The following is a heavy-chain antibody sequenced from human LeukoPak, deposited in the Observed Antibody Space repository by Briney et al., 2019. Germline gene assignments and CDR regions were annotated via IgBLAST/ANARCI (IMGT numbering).Heavy chain of an antibody. D-gene: IGHD4-11*01. CDR2: ISGSGGTT. Sequence: GGSPRLSCAASGFSFSNYAISWVRQAPGKGLGWVSVISGSGGTTFYADPVKGRFTISRDNSNNTLYLQMNSLRVGDTAVYYCAKGRTVLNDALDVWGQGTMVTVSS. J-gene: IGHJ3*01. CDR1: GFSFSNYA. CDR3: AKGRTVLNDALDV. V-gene: IGHV3-23*01.